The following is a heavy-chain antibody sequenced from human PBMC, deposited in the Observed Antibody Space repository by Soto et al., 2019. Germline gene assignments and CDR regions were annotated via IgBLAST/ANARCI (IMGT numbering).Heavy chain of an antibody. Sequence: QVPLVESGGGLVKPGGSLRLSCAASGFTFSDYYMSWIRQAPGKGLEWVSYISSSSSTIYYADSVKGRFTISRDNGKNSLYLQMNSLRAEDTAVYYCARAWDYGDSWRDFDSWGQGTLVTVSS. CDR3: ARAWDYGDSWRDFDS. CDR1: GFTFSDYY. D-gene: IGHD4-17*01. J-gene: IGHJ4*02. V-gene: IGHV3-11*01. CDR2: ISSSSSTI.